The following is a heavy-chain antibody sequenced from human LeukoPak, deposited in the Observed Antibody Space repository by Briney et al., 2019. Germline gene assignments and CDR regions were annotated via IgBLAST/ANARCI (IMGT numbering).Heavy chain of an antibody. CDR2: INPNSGGT. V-gene: IGHV1-2*02. CDR1: GYTFTSYA. D-gene: IGHD3-10*01. Sequence: ASVKVSCKASGYTFTSYAMSWVRQAPGQGLEWMGWINPNSGGTNYAQKFQGRVTMTRDTSISAAYMELSRLRSDDTAVYYCARPIRDYYGSGSYGPYDAFDIWGQGTMVTVSS. CDR3: ARPIRDYYGSGSYGPYDAFDI. J-gene: IGHJ3*02.